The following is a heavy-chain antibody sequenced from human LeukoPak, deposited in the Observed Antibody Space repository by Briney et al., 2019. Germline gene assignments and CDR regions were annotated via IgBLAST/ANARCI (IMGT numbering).Heavy chain of an antibody. CDR2: ISYDGSNK. D-gene: IGHD6-19*01. V-gene: IGHV3-30*03. CDR3: ARDPDSSGWYRIFDY. CDR1: GFTFSSYG. Sequence: GRSLRLSCAASGFTFSSYGMHWVRQAPGKGLEWVAVISYDGSNKYYEDSVKGRFTISRDNSKNTLYLQVNSLRAEDTAVYYCARDPDSSGWYRIFDYWGQGTLVTVSS. J-gene: IGHJ4*02.